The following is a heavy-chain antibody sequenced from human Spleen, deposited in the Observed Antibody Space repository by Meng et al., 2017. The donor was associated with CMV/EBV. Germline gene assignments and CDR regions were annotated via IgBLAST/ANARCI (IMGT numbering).Heavy chain of an antibody. Sequence: ASGFTFNTYSMNWVRQAPGKGLEWVASISSSSTNIFYADSVTGRFTISRDNAKNSLYLEMNSLRAEDTAVYYCARPINSGWYYFDNWGQGTLVTVSS. CDR2: ISSSSTNI. J-gene: IGHJ4*02. D-gene: IGHD6-19*01. CDR1: GFTFNTYS. CDR3: ARPINSGWYYFDN. V-gene: IGHV3-21*06.